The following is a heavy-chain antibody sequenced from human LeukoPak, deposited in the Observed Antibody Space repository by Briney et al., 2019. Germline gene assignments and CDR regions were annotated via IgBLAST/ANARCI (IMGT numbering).Heavy chain of an antibody. V-gene: IGHV4-59*01. CDR3: ARWSRAAAGTYNWFDP. D-gene: IGHD6-13*01. Sequence: PSETLSLTCTVSSDSISIYHWRWIPQPPGKGLEWIGYIYYSGSTNYNPSLKSRVTISVDTSKNQISLKLSSGTAGDTAVYYCARWSRAAAGTYNWFDPWGQGTLVTVSS. J-gene: IGHJ5*02. CDR2: IYYSGST. CDR1: SDSISIYH.